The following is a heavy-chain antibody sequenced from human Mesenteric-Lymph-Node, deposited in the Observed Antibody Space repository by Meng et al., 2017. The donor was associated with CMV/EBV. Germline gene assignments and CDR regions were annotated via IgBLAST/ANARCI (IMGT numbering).Heavy chain of an antibody. CDR1: GFTFSSYA. D-gene: IGHD5-12*01. CDR2: MSYDGTTE. J-gene: IGHJ4*02. V-gene: IGHV3-30*03. Sequence: GESLKISCAASGFTFSSYAMSWVRQTPGKWPEWVAVMSYDGTTEYYADSVKGRFTISRDNSKSSLYVQMNSLRVEDTAVYFCARSRKDVLREGDYFDAWGQGTLVTVSS. CDR3: ARSRKDVLREGDYFDA.